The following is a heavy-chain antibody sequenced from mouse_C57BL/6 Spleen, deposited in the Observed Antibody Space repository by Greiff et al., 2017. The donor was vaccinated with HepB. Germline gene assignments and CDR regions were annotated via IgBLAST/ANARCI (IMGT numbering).Heavy chain of an antibody. Sequence: EVHLVESGGGLVKPGGSLKLSCAASGFTFSDYGMHWVRQAPEKGLEWVAYISSGSSTIYYADTVKGRFTISRDNAKNTLFLQMTSLRSEDTAMYYCARRTGTGGNYAMDYWGQGTSVTVSS. D-gene: IGHD4-1*01. CDR3: ARRTGTGGNYAMDY. J-gene: IGHJ4*01. V-gene: IGHV5-17*01. CDR1: GFTFSDYG. CDR2: ISSGSSTI.